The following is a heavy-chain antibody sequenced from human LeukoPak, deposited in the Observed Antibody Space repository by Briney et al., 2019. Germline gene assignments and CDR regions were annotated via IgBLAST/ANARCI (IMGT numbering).Heavy chain of an antibody. Sequence: GASVKVSCTASGYTLTSYGISWVRQAPGQGLEWMGWISAYNGNTRYAQKLQGRVTMTADSSTSTAYMELRSLRSDDTAVYYCARGPRIDIVVIPAAADYYHMDVWGKGTTVTVSS. CDR2: ISAYNGNT. CDR1: GYTLTSYG. V-gene: IGHV1-18*01. J-gene: IGHJ6*03. D-gene: IGHD2-2*01. CDR3: ARGPRIDIVVIPAAADYYHMDV.